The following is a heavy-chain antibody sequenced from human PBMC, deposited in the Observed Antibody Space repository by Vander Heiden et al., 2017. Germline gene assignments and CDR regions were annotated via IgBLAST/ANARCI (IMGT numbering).Heavy chain of an antibody. D-gene: IGHD5-12*01. CDR3: AKPRLRLRNYYDY. V-gene: IGHV3-23*04. Sequence: ELQLVESGGGWVQPVGSLRLSCAASGLTFSSDAMSWVRQDPGKGVGWVSAISGSGGSTYYADSVKGRFTISRDNSKNTLYLQMNSLRAEDTAVYYCAKPRLRLRNYYDYWGQGTLVTVSS. CDR2: ISGSGGST. CDR1: GLTFSSDA. J-gene: IGHJ4*02.